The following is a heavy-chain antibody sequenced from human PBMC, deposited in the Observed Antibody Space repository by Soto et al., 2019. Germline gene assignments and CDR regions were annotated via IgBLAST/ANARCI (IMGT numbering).Heavy chain of an antibody. J-gene: IGHJ3*02. CDR1: GFTFSSYA. D-gene: IGHD2-15*01. V-gene: IGHV3-23*01. CDR3: AKTANGWFRAFDI. CDR2: ISGSGGTT. Sequence: EVQLLESGGGLVQPGGSLRLSCAASGFTFSSYAMSWVRQAPGKGLESVSAISGSGGTTYYADSVKGRFTFSRDNSKNTLYLQMNSRRAEDTAVYYCAKTANGWFRAFDIWGQGTMFTGSS.